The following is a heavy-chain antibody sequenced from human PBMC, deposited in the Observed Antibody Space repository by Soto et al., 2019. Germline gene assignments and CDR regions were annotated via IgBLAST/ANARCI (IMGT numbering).Heavy chain of an antibody. CDR3: ARDLSP. J-gene: IGHJ5*02. V-gene: IGHV4-31*02. Sequence: KPSETLSLTCTVSGDSIRSGDYYWSWIRQHPLKGLEWIGYVYYSGGTYYNPSLESRLTISLDTSKNQFSLKLTSATAADTAVYYCARDLSPWGQGTLVTVSS. CDR2: VYYSGGT. CDR1: GDSIRSGDYY.